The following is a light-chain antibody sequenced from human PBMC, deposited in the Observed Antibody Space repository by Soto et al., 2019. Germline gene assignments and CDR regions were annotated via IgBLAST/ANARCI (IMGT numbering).Light chain of an antibody. CDR2: DVG. Sequence: QSALTQSASVSGSPGQSITISCTGTSSDVGGYNYVSWYQHHPGKAPKLMIYDVGNRPSGVSNRFSGSKSGNTASLTISGLQAEDEVDYYCSSYTSSSTVVFGGGTKVTVL. J-gene: IGLJ2*01. CDR3: SSYTSSSTVV. V-gene: IGLV2-14*03. CDR1: SSDVGGYNY.